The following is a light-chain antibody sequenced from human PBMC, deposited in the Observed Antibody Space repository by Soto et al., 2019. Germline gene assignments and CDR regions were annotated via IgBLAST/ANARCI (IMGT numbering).Light chain of an antibody. J-gene: IGKJ4*01. CDR3: QPYNNWPLT. CDR2: DTS. Sequence: EVVMTQSPATLPVSPGERATLSCSASQSVYNNLAWYQQKPGQAPRLLIYDTSTRATGVPTRFSGSRSGAEFTLTINSMQSEDYAVYYCQPYNNWPLTFGGGTKVDIK. V-gene: IGKV3-15*01. CDR1: QSVYNN.